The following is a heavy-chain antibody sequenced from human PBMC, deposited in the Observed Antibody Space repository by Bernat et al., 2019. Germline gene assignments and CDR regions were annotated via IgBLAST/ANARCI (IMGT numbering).Heavy chain of an antibody. Sequence: QVQLVESGGGVVQPGRSLRLSCAASGFTFSSYGMHWVRQAPGKGLEWVAVISYDGSKKYYADSVKGRFTISRDNSKNTLYLQMNSLRAEDTAVYYCAKDTGVVAATPYYYGMDVWGQGTTVTVSS. J-gene: IGHJ6*02. V-gene: IGHV3-30*18. D-gene: IGHD2-15*01. CDR1: GFTFSSYG. CDR2: ISYDGSKK. CDR3: AKDTGVVAATPYYYGMDV.